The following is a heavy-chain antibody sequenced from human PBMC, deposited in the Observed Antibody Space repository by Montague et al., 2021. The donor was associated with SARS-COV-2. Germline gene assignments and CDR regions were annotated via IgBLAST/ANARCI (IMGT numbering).Heavy chain of an antibody. D-gene: IGHD4-17*01. CDR2: TNYRSKWTS. J-gene: IGHJ4*02. CDR1: GDSVWSNTVA. CDR3: VRDTGSAQAGFDA. Sequence: CAISGDSVWSNTVAWNWIRQSPSGGLEWLGRTNYRSKWTSDYATSVEGRISIDPDTSKNQFFLHLRSVTPEDTGVYYCVRDTGSAQAGFDACGQGTLVTVSS. V-gene: IGHV6-1*01.